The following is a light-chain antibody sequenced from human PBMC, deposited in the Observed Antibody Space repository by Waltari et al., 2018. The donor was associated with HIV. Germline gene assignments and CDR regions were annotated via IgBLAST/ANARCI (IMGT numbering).Light chain of an antibody. Sequence: QSVLTQPPSLSAAPGQKVTIPCSGNSANIGYSYVPWYQQLPGTAPKLLIYDSHKRPSGIPDRFSGSTSDTAATLAITGLQTGDEADYYCGTWDNSLSVWVFGGGTKLTVL. CDR3: GTWDNSLSVWV. V-gene: IGLV1-51*01. CDR2: DSH. J-gene: IGLJ3*02. CDR1: SANIGYSY.